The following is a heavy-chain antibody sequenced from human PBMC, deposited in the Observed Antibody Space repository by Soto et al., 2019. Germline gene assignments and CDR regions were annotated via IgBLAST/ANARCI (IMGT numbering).Heavy chain of an antibody. V-gene: IGHV1-18*01. D-gene: IGHD5-18*01. CDR1: GYTFTSYG. J-gene: IGHJ4*02. CDR3: ARLESSTAMAQTCQ. Sequence: ASVKVSCKASGYTFTSYGISWVRQAPGQGLEWMGWISAYNGNTNYAQKLQGRVTMTTDTSTSTAYMELRSLRSDDTAVYYCARLESSTAMAQTCQWGQGTLVTVSS. CDR2: ISAYNGNT.